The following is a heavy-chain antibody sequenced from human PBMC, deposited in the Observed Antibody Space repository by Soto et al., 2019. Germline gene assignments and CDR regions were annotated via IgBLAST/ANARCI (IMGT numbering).Heavy chain of an antibody. V-gene: IGHV4-34*01. Sequence: SETLSLTCAVYCGSFSGYYWTWIRQSAGKGLEWIGEINHSGSTNQNPSLKSRVTISVDTSKNHFSLKFNSLTAADSAVYYCASGTLSTIAAPDSWGQGTLVNVSS. J-gene: IGHJ4*02. CDR3: ASGTLSTIAAPDS. CDR1: CGSFSGYY. D-gene: IGHD6-13*01. CDR2: INHSGST.